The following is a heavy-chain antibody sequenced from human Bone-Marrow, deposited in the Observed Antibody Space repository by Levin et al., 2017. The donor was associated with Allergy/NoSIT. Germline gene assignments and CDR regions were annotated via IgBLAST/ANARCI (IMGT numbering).Heavy chain of an antibody. CDR1: GFTFDDYT. J-gene: IGHJ4*02. D-gene: IGHD1-1*01. CDR3: AKGALLELDY. V-gene: IGHV3-43*01. Sequence: GESLKISCAASGFTFDDYTMHWVRQAPGKGLEWVSLISWDGGSTYYADSVKGRFTISRDNSKNSLYLQMNSLRTEDTALYYCAKGALLELDYWGQGTLVTVSS. CDR2: ISWDGGST.